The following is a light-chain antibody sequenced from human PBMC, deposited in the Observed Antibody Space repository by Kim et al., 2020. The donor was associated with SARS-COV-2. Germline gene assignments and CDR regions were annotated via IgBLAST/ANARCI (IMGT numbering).Light chain of an antibody. CDR1: QSINKY. Sequence: EIVLTQSPATLSLSPGERATLSCRASQSINKYLAWYQQKPGQAPRLLIYDASNRATGIPARFSGSGSGTDFTLTISGLEPEDFGVYYCHQCTDWWTFGQGTKVDIK. CDR3: HQCTDWWT. V-gene: IGKV3-11*01. J-gene: IGKJ1*01. CDR2: DAS.